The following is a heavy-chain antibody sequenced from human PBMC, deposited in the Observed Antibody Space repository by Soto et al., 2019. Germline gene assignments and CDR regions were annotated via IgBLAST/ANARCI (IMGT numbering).Heavy chain of an antibody. CDR3: AKDSGVTGTTRYYYYYYMDV. CDR2: ISGSGGST. D-gene: IGHD1-7*01. Sequence: GSLRLSCAASGFTFSSYAMSWVRQAPGKGLEWVSAISGSGGSTYYADSVKGRFTISRDNSKNTLYLQMNSLRAEDTAVYYCAKDSGVTGTTRYYYYYYMDVCGKGTTVTVSS. V-gene: IGHV3-23*01. J-gene: IGHJ6*03. CDR1: GFTFSSYA.